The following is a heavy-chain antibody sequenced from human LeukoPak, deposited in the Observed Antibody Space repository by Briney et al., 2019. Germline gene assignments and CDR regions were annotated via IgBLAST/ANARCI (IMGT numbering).Heavy chain of an antibody. J-gene: IGHJ5*02. CDR2: VYSSGST. Sequence: SETLSLTCTVSGGSLSYYYWNRLRQPAGKGLEWIGRVYSSGSTSYNPSLKSRVTMSVDTSRNQFSLKLSSVTAADTAVYYCARDARGTAAGTWFDPWGQGTLVTVSS. D-gene: IGHD6-13*01. V-gene: IGHV4-4*07. CDR3: ARDARGTAAGTWFDP. CDR1: GGSLSYYY.